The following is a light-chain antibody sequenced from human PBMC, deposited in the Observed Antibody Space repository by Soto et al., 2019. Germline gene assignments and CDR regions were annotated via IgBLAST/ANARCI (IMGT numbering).Light chain of an antibody. Sequence: EIVLTQSPGTLSLSPGERASLSCRASQTVSSVHLAWYQHKPGQAHRLLIYGASRRATGVPDRFSGSGSGTDFTLSISRLEPEDFAVYYCQQYDNSLWTFGQGTKVDNK. CDR3: QQYDNSLWT. CDR1: QTVSSVH. CDR2: GAS. V-gene: IGKV3-20*01. J-gene: IGKJ1*01.